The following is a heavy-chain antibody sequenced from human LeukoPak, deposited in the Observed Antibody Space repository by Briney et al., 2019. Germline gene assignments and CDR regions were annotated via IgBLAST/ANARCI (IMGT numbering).Heavy chain of an antibody. J-gene: IGHJ4*02. V-gene: IGHV3-9*01. D-gene: IGHD3-22*01. CDR1: GFTFSSYA. CDR3: ARGDSSGYYYVTGFDY. Sequence: GGSLRLSCAASGFTFSSYAMHWVRQAPGKGLEWVSGISWNSGSIGYADSVKGRFTISRDNAKNSLYLQMNSLRAEDTALYYCARGDSSGYYYVTGFDYWGQGTLVTVSS. CDR2: ISWNSGSI.